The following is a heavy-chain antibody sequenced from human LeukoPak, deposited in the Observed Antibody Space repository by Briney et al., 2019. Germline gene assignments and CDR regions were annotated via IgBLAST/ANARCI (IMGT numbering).Heavy chain of an antibody. J-gene: IGHJ5*02. D-gene: IGHD3-3*01. Sequence: PSETLSLTCAVSGGAISSYYWSWIRQPAGKGLEWIGGIYTSGSTNYNPSLKSRVTMSVDTSKNQFSLKLSSVTAADTAVYYCAREGGMDDYYFWGGYRARNWFDPWGQGTLVTVSS. CDR3: AREGGMDDYYFWGGYRARNWFDP. CDR1: GGAISSYY. V-gene: IGHV4-4*07. CDR2: IYTSGST.